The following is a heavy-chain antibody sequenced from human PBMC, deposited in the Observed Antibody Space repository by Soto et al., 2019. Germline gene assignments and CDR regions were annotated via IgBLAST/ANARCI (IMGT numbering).Heavy chain of an antibody. D-gene: IGHD3-3*02. V-gene: IGHV3-33*01. Sequence: GGSLRLSCAASGFTFSSYGMHWVRQAPGKGLEWVAVIWYDGSNKYYADSVKGRFTISRDNSKNTLYLQMNSLRAEDTAVYYCARDGIFGVVLSYYGMDVWGQGTTVTVSS. J-gene: IGHJ6*02. CDR2: IWYDGSNK. CDR1: GFTFSSYG. CDR3: ARDGIFGVVLSYYGMDV.